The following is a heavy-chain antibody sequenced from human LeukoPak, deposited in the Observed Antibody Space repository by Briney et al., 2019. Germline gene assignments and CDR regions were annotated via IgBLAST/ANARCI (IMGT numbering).Heavy chain of an antibody. CDR3: ARSTSYHFDS. CDR1: GFTFDDYA. CDR2: IYAGGAA. Sequence: GGSLRLSCAVSGFTFDDYAMHWVRQAPGKGLEWVSVIYAGGAAYYADYVKGRFTISRDTSNNTLILQMHSLGVEDTAVYYCARSTSYHFDSWGQGTLVTVSS. J-gene: IGHJ4*02. V-gene: IGHV3-53*01. D-gene: IGHD2-2*01.